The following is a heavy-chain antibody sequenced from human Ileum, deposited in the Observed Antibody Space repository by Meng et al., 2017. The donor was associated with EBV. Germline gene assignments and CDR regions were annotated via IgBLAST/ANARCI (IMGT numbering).Heavy chain of an antibody. J-gene: IGHJ4*02. D-gene: IGHD6-19*01. Sequence: SGPGLVKPSGPLARPCAVPGGSISSSNWWSWVRQPPGKGLECIGEIYQSGSTNYNLSLKSRVTISVDKSKNQFSLNLSSVPAADTAVYYCARVGQWLPIDYWGQGTLVTVSS. CDR3: ARVGQWLPIDY. V-gene: IGHV4-4*02. CDR2: IYQSGST. CDR1: GGSISSSNW.